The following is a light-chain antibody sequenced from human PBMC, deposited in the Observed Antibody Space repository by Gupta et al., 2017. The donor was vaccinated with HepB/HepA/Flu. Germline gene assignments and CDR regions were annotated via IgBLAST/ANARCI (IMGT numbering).Light chain of an antibody. V-gene: IGKV1-39*01. J-gene: IGKJ1*01. CDR3: QQSYSTPWT. Sequence: DIQMTQSASSRSASVGDRVTITCRASQSISSYLNWYQQKPGNAPKLLIYAASSLQSGVPSRFSGSGSGTDFTLTISSLQPEDFATYYCQQSYSTPWTFGQGTKVEIK. CDR1: QSISSY. CDR2: AAS.